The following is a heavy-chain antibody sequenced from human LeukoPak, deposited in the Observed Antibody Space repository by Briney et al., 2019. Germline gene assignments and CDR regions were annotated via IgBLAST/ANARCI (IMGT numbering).Heavy chain of an antibody. D-gene: IGHD3-10*01. CDR3: ARETAMVRGVWGVQYIPRINVVTAPPDY. CDR1: GFTFSSYA. J-gene: IGHJ4*02. Sequence: PGGSLRLSCAASGFTFSSYAMHWVRQAPGKGLEWVAVISYDGSNKYYADSVKGRFTISRDNSKNTLYLQMNSLRAEDTAVYYCARETAMVRGVWGVQYIPRINVVTAPPDYWGQGTLVTVSS. V-gene: IGHV3-30*04. CDR2: ISYDGSNK.